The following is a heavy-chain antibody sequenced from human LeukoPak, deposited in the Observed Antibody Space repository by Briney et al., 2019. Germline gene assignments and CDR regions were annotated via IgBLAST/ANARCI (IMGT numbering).Heavy chain of an antibody. V-gene: IGHV3-33*01. CDR1: GFTFSSYG. Sequence: PGRSLRLSCAASGFTFSSYGMHWVRQAPRKGLEWVAVIWYDGSNKYYADSVKGRFTISRDNSKNTLYLQMNSLRAEDTAVYYCARDEWVGQQLVFDYWGQGTLVTVSS. J-gene: IGHJ4*02. D-gene: IGHD6-13*01. CDR2: IWYDGSNK. CDR3: ARDEWVGQQLVFDY.